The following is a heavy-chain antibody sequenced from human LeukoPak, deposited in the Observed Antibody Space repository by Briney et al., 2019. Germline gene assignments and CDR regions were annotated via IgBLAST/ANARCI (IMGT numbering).Heavy chain of an antibody. CDR2: ISSSGNTI. D-gene: IGHD3-22*01. CDR3: ARSQYYYDTSGNRGADT. CDR1: GFTFSNYE. J-gene: IGHJ5*02. V-gene: IGHV3-48*03. Sequence: GGSLRLSCAASGFTFSNYEMNWVRQAPGKGLEWLSYISSSGNTIYYADSVKGRFTISRDNAKNSLSLQMSSLRAEDTAIYYCARSQYYYDTSGNRGADTWGRGTLVTVSS.